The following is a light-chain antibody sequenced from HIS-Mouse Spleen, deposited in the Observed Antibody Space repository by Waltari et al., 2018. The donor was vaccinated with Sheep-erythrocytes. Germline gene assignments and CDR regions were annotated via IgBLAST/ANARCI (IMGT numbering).Light chain of an antibody. CDR3: QQYYSTPLT. V-gene: IGKV4-1*01. Sequence: DIVMTQSPDSLAVSLGERATINCKSSQSVLYSSNNKNYLAWYQQKPGQPPKLLIYWATTRASGVPDRFRGSGSVTDFTLTISSLQAEDVAVYYCQQYYSTPLTLGGGTKVEIK. CDR1: QSVLYSSNNKNY. J-gene: IGKJ4*01. CDR2: WAT.